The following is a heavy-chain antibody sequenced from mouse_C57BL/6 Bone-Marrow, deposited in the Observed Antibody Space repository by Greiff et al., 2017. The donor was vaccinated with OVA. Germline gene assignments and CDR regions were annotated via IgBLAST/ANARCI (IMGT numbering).Heavy chain of an antibody. CDR3: TREGLLPGGFAY. V-gene: IGHV5-9-1*02. CDR2: ISSGGDYI. J-gene: IGHJ3*01. Sequence: EVKLMESGEGLVKPGGSLKLSCAASGFTFSSYAMSWVRQTPEKRLEWVAYISSGGDYIYYADTVKGRFTISIDNARNTLYLQMSSLKSEDTAMYYCTREGLLPGGFAYWGQGTLVTVAA. CDR1: GFTFSSYA. D-gene: IGHD3-1*01.